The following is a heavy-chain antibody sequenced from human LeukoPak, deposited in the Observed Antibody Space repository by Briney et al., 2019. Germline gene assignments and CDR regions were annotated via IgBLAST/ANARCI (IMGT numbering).Heavy chain of an antibody. D-gene: IGHD3-9*01. CDR1: GFTVSSNY. CDR2: IYSGGST. Sequence: PGGSLRLSCAASGFTVSSNYMSWVRQAPGKGLEWGSGIYSGGSTYYADSVKGRFTISRDNSRNTLYLQMNSLRAEDTAVYYCARSLGYYDILTGRSPGSFDYWGQGTLVTVSS. V-gene: IGHV3-66*01. CDR3: ARSLGYYDILTGRSPGSFDY. J-gene: IGHJ4*02.